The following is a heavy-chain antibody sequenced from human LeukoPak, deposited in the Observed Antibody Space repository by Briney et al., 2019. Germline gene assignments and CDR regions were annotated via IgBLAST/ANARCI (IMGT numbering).Heavy chain of an antibody. V-gene: IGHV4-34*01. J-gene: IGHJ5*02. Sequence: PSETLSLTCAVYGGSFSGYYWSWIRQPPGKGLEWIGEINHSGSTNYNPSLKSRVTISVDTSKNQFSLKLSSVTAADTAVYYCARGHSYGYGWFDPWGQGTLVTVSS. CDR1: GGSFSGYY. D-gene: IGHD5-18*01. CDR3: ARGHSYGYGWFDP. CDR2: INHSGST.